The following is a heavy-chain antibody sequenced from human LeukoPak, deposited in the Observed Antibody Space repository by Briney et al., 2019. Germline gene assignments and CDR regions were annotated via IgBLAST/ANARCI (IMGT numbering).Heavy chain of an antibody. CDR3: VKDRWVDH. CDR1: GFTFRSSA. V-gene: IGHV3-23*01. J-gene: IGHJ4*02. CDR2: ISANGGST. Sequence: GGSLRLSCAASGFTFRSSAMSWVRQAPGKGLEGVSAISANGGSTYYADSVKGRFTISRDNSKNTLYLQMSSLRPEDTAVYYCVKDRWVDHWGQGTLVTVSS. D-gene: IGHD6-13*01.